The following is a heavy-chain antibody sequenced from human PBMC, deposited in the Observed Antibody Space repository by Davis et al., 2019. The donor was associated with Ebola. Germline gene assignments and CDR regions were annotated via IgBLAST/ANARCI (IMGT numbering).Heavy chain of an antibody. J-gene: IGHJ6*02. CDR2: IYYSGST. D-gene: IGHD4-11*01. CDR1: GGSISSYY. Sequence: PGGSLRLSCTVSGGSISSYYWSWIRQSPGKGLEWIGYIYYSGSTNYNPSLKSRVTISVDTSKNQLSLKLSSVTAADTAVYYCARSPAFYSNYDYYGMDVWGQGTTVTVSS. CDR3: ARSPAFYSNYDYYGMDV. V-gene: IGHV4-59*01.